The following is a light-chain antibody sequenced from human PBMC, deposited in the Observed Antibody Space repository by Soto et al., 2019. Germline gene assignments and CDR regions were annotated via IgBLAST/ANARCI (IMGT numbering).Light chain of an antibody. CDR3: QQSNNWPYT. Sequence: EIVMTQSPATLSVSPGERVILSCRASQSVSDNLAWYQQKPGQAPRLLIYGASTRATTIPARFSGSGSGKEFTLTVSSLQSEDFAVYYCQQSNNWPYTFGQGTRLDIK. V-gene: IGKV3-15*01. CDR2: GAS. J-gene: IGKJ2*01. CDR1: QSVSDN.